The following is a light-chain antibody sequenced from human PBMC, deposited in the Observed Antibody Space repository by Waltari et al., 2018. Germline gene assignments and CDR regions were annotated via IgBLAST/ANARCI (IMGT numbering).Light chain of an antibody. V-gene: IGKV1-5*03. CDR2: KAS. J-gene: IGKJ2*01. CDR1: QSVSTW. Sequence: DIHMTQSPSTLSASVGDRVTITCRASQSVSTWLAWYQQKPGKAPKLLIYKASSLRSGVPSRFSGSGAGTEFTLTISSLQPDDFATYYCQQYDSYLYTFGQGTKVEIQ. CDR3: QQYDSYLYT.